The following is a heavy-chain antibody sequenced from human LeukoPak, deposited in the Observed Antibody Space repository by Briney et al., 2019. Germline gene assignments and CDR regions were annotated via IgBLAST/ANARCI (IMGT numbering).Heavy chain of an antibody. CDR3: ARPGFLSRYSSGWSAFDI. J-gene: IGHJ3*02. Sequence: SETLSLTCAVYGGSFSGYYWSWIRQPPGKGLEWIGEINHSGSTNYNPSLKSRVTISVDTSKNQFSLKLSSVTAADTAVYYCARPGFLSRYSSGWSAFDIWGQGTMVTVSS. CDR1: GGSFSGYY. CDR2: INHSGST. D-gene: IGHD6-19*01. V-gene: IGHV4-34*01.